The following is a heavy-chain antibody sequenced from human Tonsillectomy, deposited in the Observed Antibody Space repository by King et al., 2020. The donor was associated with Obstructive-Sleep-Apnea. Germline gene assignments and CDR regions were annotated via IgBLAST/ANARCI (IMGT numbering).Heavy chain of an antibody. D-gene: IGHD3-10*01. Sequence: MQLQESGPGLVKPSETLSLTCTVSGGSISSSSYYWGLIRHPPGKGLEWSGSVEYSGISYYNTSLKSRVTISIDTSKNQFSLKVRSVTAADTAVYYCARWTMVSFDYWGQGTLVTVSS. V-gene: IGHV4-39*07. CDR1: GGSISSSSYY. CDR3: ARWTMVSFDY. J-gene: IGHJ4*02. CDR2: VEYSGIS.